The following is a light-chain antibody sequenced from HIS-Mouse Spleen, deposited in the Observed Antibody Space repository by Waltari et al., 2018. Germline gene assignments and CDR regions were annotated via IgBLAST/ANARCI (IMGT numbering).Light chain of an antibody. J-gene: IGLJ3*02. CDR2: EGS. Sequence: QSALTQPASVSGSPGQSITISCTGTSSDFGSYTLVPWYQQHPGKAPKLMIYEGSKRPSGVSNRFSGSKSGNTASLTISGLQAEDEADYYCCSYAGSSTWVFGGGTKLTVL. V-gene: IGLV2-23*01. CDR1: SSDFGSYTL. CDR3: CSYAGSSTWV.